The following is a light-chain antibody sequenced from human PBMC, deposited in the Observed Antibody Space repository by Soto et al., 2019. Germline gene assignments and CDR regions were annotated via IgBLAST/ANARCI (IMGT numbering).Light chain of an antibody. CDR2: AAS. Sequence: EIVLTQSPDTLSLSPGDSATLSCRASQSVRSSYLAWYQQTPGQTPRLLIYAASSRATGIPARFSGSGSGTDFTLTISSLEPEDSAVYYCQQRHMWPITFGQGTRLEIK. V-gene: IGKV3D-20*02. CDR3: QQRHMWPIT. J-gene: IGKJ5*01. CDR1: QSVRSSY.